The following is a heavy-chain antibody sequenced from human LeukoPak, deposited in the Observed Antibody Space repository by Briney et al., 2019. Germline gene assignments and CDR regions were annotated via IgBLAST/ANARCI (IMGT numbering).Heavy chain of an antibody. CDR2: ISSSGSTI. J-gene: IGHJ6*03. Sequence: GGSLRLSCAASGFTFSSYAMYWIRQAPGKGLEWVSYISSSGSTIYYADSVKGRFTISRDNAKNSLYLQMNSLRAEDTAVYYCARDLDSSGYSTSKYYYYYMDVWGKGTTVTVSS. CDR1: GFTFSSYA. D-gene: IGHD3-22*01. V-gene: IGHV3-48*04. CDR3: ARDLDSSGYSTSKYYYYYMDV.